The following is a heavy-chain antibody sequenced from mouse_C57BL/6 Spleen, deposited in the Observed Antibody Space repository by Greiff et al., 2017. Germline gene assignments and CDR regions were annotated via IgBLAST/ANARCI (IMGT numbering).Heavy chain of an antibody. V-gene: IGHV5-4*01. Sequence: DVHLVESGGGLVKPGGSLKLSCAASGFTFSSYAMSWVRQTPEKRLEWVATISDGGSYTYYPDNVKGRFTISRDNAKNNLYLQMSHLKSEDTAMYYCARRGGSTHFDYWGQGTTLTVSS. CDR2: ISDGGSYT. J-gene: IGHJ2*01. CDR1: GFTFSSYA. CDR3: ARRGGSTHFDY. D-gene: IGHD1-1*01.